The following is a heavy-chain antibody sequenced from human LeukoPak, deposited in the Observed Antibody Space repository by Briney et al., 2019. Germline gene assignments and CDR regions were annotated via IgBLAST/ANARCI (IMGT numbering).Heavy chain of an antibody. CDR1: GFTFGDYA. CDR2: INWKSNNI. Sequence: GGSLRLSCAASGFTFGDYAMHWVRQAPGKDLEWVSGINWKSNNIGYADSVKGRFTISRDNAKKSLYLQMNSLRTEDTALYYCARDRAGYFYAMDVWGQGTSVTVSS. J-gene: IGHJ6*02. V-gene: IGHV3-9*01. CDR3: ARDRAGYFYAMDV. D-gene: IGHD6-13*01.